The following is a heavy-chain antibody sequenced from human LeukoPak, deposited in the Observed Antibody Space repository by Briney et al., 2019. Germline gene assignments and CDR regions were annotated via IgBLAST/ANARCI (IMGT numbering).Heavy chain of an antibody. CDR3: ARGRDDYFLNY. CDR2: IKQDGSQK. J-gene: IGHJ4*02. Sequence: GGSLRLSCAASGLTFSSYWMSWVRQAPGKGLEWVANIKQDGSQKYYVDSVRGRFTISRDNAKNSLYLQMNSLRVEDTAVYYCARGRDDYFLNYWGQGTLVTVSS. V-gene: IGHV3-7*03. CDR1: GLTFSSYW. D-gene: IGHD2/OR15-2a*01.